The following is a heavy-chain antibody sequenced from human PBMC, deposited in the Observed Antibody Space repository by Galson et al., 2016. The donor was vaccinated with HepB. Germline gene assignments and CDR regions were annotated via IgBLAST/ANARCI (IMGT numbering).Heavy chain of an antibody. D-gene: IGHD1-26*01. V-gene: IGHV3-23*01. CDR1: GFTLSTSS. J-gene: IGHJ4*02. CDR3: AKGGSYYPV. Sequence: SLRLSCAVSGFTLSTSSMSWVRQAPGKGLEWVSTISADASRRYYATSVKGRFTFSGDESKNTLFLQMNSLGVEDTAIYYCAKGGSYYPVWGQGTLVTVSS. CDR2: ISADASRR.